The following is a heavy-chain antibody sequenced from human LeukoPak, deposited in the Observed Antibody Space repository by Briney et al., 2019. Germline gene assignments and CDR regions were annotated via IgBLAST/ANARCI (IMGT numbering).Heavy chain of an antibody. CDR1: GGSISSGSYY. Sequence: SETLSLTCTVSGGSISSGSYYWSWIRQPAGKGLEWIGRIYTSGSTNYNPSLKSRVTISVDTSKNQFSLKLSSVTAADTAVYYCARAYYDFWSGYYDAFDIWGQGTMVTVSS. D-gene: IGHD3-3*01. V-gene: IGHV4-61*02. CDR3: ARAYYDFWSGYYDAFDI. J-gene: IGHJ3*02. CDR2: IYTSGST.